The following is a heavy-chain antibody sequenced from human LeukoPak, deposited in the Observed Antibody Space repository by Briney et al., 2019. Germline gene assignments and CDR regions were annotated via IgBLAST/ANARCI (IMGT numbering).Heavy chain of an antibody. CDR2: INQSGSS. D-gene: IGHD6-13*01. V-gene: IGHV4-34*01. CDR3: ARPLAASLSYFDY. CDR1: GGSFSDYF. J-gene: IGHJ4*02. Sequence: PSETLSLTCAVYGGSFSDYFWSWVRQPPGKGLEWIGEINQSGSSPYNPSLKRRVTISVDTSKNEFSLKLSSLTAADTAVYYCARPLAASLSYFDYWGQGTLVTVSS.